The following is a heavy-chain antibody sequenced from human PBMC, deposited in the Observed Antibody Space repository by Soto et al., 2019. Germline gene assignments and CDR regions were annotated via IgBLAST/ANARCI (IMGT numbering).Heavy chain of an antibody. J-gene: IGHJ5*02. CDR1: GGIFSDYG. CDR3: ARGWDHYDSSGLLTWFDP. D-gene: IGHD3-22*01. Sequence: QVQLEQSGAEVKKPGSSVKVSCKASGGIFSDYGISWVRQAPGQGLEWMGGIIPIFGTANYAQKFQGRVTITADESTTTGYMELSSLRSEDTAVYYCARGWDHYDSSGLLTWFDPWGQGTLVTVSS. CDR2: IIPIFGTA. V-gene: IGHV1-69*01.